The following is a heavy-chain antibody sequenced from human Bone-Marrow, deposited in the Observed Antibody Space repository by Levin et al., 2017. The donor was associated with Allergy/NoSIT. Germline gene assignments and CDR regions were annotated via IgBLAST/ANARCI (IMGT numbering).Heavy chain of an antibody. V-gene: IGHV3-33*01. CDR2: IWYEGSNR. J-gene: IGHJ6*02. CDR3: ARGPYYDFWSGYPDVPGMDV. Sequence: RSGGSLRLSCAASGFTFSTFGMHWVRRAPDKGLEWVAIIWYEGSNRNYADSLRGRFTISRDNSKNTLYLQMNSLRAEDTAVYYCARGPYYDFWSGYPDVPGMDVWGQGTTVTVSS. D-gene: IGHD3-3*01. CDR1: GFTFSTFG.